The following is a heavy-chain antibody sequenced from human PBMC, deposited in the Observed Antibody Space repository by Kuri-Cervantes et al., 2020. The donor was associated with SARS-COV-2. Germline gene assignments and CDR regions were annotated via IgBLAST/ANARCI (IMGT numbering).Heavy chain of an antibody. Sequence: GESLKISCKASGYTFTSYAMHWVRQAPGQRLEWMGWINAGNGNTKYSQKFQGRVTITRDTSASTAYMELSSLRSEDTAVYYCARDDGSGSYSYYGMDVWGQGTTVTVSS. J-gene: IGHJ6*02. CDR3: ARDDGSGSYSYYGMDV. CDR1: GYTFTSYA. V-gene: IGHV1-3*01. D-gene: IGHD3-10*01. CDR2: INAGNGNT.